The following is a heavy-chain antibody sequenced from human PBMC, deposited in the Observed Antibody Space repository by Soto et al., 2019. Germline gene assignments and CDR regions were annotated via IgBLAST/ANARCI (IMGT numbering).Heavy chain of an antibody. CDR1: GFTFSGSA. V-gene: IGHV3-73*01. CDR3: TRHGRYFDRNDY. D-gene: IGHD3-9*01. J-gene: IGHJ4*02. CDR2: IRSKANSYAT. Sequence: GGSLRLSCAASGFTFSGSAMHWVRQASGKGLEWVGRIRSKANSYATAYAASVKGRFTISRDDSKNTAYLQMNSLKTEDTAVYYCTRHGRYFDRNDYWGQGTLVTVS.